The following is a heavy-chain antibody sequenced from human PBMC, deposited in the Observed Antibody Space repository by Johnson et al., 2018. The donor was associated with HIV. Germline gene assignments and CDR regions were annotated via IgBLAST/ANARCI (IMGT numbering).Heavy chain of an antibody. J-gene: IGHJ3*02. Sequence: LVESGGGLVQPGGSLRLSCAASGFTVSNNYMSWVRQAPGKGLEWVSVIYSGGSTYYADSVKGRFTISRDNSKNTLYLQMNSLRAEDTAVYYCAKDNSGSHSWILFAFDIWGQGTMVTVSS. V-gene: IGHV3-66*01. CDR1: GFTVSNNY. D-gene: IGHD1-26*01. CDR2: IYSGGST. CDR3: AKDNSGSHSWILFAFDI.